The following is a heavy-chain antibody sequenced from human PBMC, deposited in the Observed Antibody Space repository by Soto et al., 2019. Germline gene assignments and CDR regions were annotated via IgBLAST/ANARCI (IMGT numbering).Heavy chain of an antibody. CDR1: GLTFSTYA. J-gene: IGHJ6*02. D-gene: IGHD1-1*01. Sequence: EVHLLESGGDLVQPGGSLRLSCTASGLTFSTYAMSWVRQAPGKGLEWVSAIGGSGTGGRTYYADSVKGRFTTSRDNYKNTVYLQMNSLRADDTAVYYCEKSPGGLDVYNSDYYGMDVWGQGTTVTVSS. V-gene: IGHV3-23*01. CDR3: EKSPGGLDVYNSDYYGMDV. CDR2: IGGSGTGGRT.